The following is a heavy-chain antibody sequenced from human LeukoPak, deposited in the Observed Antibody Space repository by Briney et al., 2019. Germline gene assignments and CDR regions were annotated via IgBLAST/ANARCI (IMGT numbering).Heavy chain of an antibody. CDR1: GFTFSSYS. CDR2: ISSSSSYI. D-gene: IGHD1-14*01. V-gene: IGHV3-21*01. Sequence: GGSLRLSCAASGFTFSSYSMNWVRQAPGKGLEWVSSISSSSSYIYYADSVKGRFTISRDNAKNSLYLQMNSLRAEDTAVYYCARERVPEDAFDIWGQGTMVTVSS. J-gene: IGHJ3*02. CDR3: ARERVPEDAFDI.